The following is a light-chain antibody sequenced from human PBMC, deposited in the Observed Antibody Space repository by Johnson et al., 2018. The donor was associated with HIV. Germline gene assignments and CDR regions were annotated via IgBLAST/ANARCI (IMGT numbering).Light chain of an antibody. CDR1: SSNIGINY. Sequence: QSALTQPPSVSAAPGQKVTISCSGSSSNIGINYVSWFQQLPGTAPKLLIYDNDKRPSGIPDRFSGSKSGTSATLGITGLQPGDEADYYCETWDSSLGGYYVFGTGTKLTVL. J-gene: IGLJ1*01. V-gene: IGLV1-51*01. CDR2: DND. CDR3: ETWDSSLGGYYV.